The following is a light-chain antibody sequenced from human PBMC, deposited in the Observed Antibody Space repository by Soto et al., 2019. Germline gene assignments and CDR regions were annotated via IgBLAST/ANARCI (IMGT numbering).Light chain of an antibody. CDR3: QTWGTGIRV. Sequence: QSVLTQSPSASASLGASVKLTCTLSSGHSTYDIAWHQEQPEKGPRFLMKLNSDGSHNKGDGIPDRFSGSSSGAERYLTISSLQSEDEADYYCQTWGTGIRVFGGGTKVTVL. J-gene: IGLJ2*01. CDR1: SGHSTYD. V-gene: IGLV4-69*01. CDR2: LNSDGSH.